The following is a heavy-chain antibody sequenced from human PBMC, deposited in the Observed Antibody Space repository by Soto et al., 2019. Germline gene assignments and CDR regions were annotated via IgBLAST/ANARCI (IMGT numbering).Heavy chain of an antibody. Sequence: EVQLVESGGGLVQPGGSLRLSCAASGFSFSTYWMAWVRQAPGQGLVWVAKIDQGGCEEYYVDSVRGRFTISRDNAKNARYLQMNRLRAEDTAMYYCARGGNWGDPWGQGTLVSVSS. J-gene: IGHJ5*02. CDR3: ARGGNWGDP. D-gene: IGHD3-16*01. CDR1: GFSFSTYW. V-gene: IGHV3-7*05. CDR2: IDQGGCEE.